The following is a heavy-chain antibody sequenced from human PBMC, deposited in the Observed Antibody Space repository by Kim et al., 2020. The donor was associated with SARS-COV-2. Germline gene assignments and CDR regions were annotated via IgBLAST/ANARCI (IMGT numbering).Heavy chain of an antibody. CDR1: GFTFSSYA. CDR2: ISGSGGST. D-gene: IGHD3-10*01. J-gene: IGHJ3*02. Sequence: GGSLRLSCAASGFTFSSYAMRWVRQAPGKGLEWVSAISGSGGSTYYADSVKGRFTISRDNSKNTLYLQMNSLRAEDTAVYYCAISATYYGSDVYDAFDIWGQGTMVTVSS. V-gene: IGHV3-23*01. CDR3: AISATYYGSDVYDAFDI.